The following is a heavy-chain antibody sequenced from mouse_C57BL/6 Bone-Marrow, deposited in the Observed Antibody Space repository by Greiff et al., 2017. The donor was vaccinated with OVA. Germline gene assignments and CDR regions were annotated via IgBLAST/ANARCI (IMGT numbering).Heavy chain of an antibody. J-gene: IGHJ3*01. CDR3: ARYDYPAWFAY. Sequence: DVQLQESGPVLVKPGASVKMSCKASGYTFTDYYMNWVKQSHGKSLEWIGVINPYNGGTSYNQKFKGKATLTVDKSSSTAYMELNSLTSEDSAVYYCARYDYPAWFAYWGQGTLVTVSA. D-gene: IGHD2-4*01. CDR2: INPYNGGT. CDR1: GYTFTDYY. V-gene: IGHV1-19*01.